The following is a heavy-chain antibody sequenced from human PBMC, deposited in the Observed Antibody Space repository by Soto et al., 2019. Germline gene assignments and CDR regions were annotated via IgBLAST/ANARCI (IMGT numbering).Heavy chain of an antibody. J-gene: IGHJ6*02. CDR3: ARGGGFGEQGYYYFGMDV. CDR1: AGTFRSYA. Sequence: SVKVSCKASAGTFRSYAISCVRPAPGQGLEWMGGILPILGPANYAQTVQGRVTITADESTSTASMALSSLSSEDTALYYWARGGGFGEQGYYYFGMDVWVQGTTVTV. D-gene: IGHD3-10*01. V-gene: IGHV1-69*13. CDR2: ILPILGPA.